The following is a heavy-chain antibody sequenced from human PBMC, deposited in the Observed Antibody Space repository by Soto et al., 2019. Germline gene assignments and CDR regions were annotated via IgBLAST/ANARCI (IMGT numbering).Heavy chain of an antibody. V-gene: IGHV1-2*04. D-gene: IGHD4-4*01. CDR2: INPNSGGT. J-gene: IGHJ4*02. CDR3: ARDNHDYSNYVSRFDY. Sequence: QVQLVQSGAEVKKPGASVKVSCKASGYTFTGYYMHWVRQAPGQGLEWMGWINPNSGGTNYAQKFQGWVTMTRDTSISTAYMELSRLRSDDTAVYYCARDNHDYSNYVSRFDYWGQGTLVTVSS. CDR1: GYTFTGYY.